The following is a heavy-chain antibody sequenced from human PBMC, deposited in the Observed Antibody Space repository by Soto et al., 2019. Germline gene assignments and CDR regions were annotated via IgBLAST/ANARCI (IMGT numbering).Heavy chain of an antibody. Sequence: GASVKVSCKASGYTFTSYYMHWVRQAPGQGLEWMGIINPSGGSTSYAQKCQGRVTMTRDTSTSTVYMELSSLRSEDTAVYYCARDGHPYCSGGSCYRPNYGMDVWGQATSLTVS. CDR2: INPSGGST. CDR1: GYTFTSYY. J-gene: IGHJ6*02. D-gene: IGHD2-15*01. V-gene: IGHV1-46*01. CDR3: ARDGHPYCSGGSCYRPNYGMDV.